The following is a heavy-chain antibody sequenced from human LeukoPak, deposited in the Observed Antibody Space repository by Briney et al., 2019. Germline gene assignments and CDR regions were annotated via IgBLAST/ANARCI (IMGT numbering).Heavy chain of an antibody. CDR1: GGSFSGYY. Sequence: SETLSLTCAVYGGSFSGYYWSWIRQPPGKGLEWIGEINHSGSTNYNPSLKSPVTISVDTSKNQFSLKLSSVTAADTAVYYCARGSRIAAAGTIDYWGQGTLVTVSS. J-gene: IGHJ4*02. CDR3: ARGSRIAAAGTIDY. CDR2: INHSGST. V-gene: IGHV4-34*01. D-gene: IGHD6-13*01.